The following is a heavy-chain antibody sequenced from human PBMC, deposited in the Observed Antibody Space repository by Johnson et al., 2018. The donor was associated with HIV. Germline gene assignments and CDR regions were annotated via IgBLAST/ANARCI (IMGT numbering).Heavy chain of an antibody. V-gene: IGHV3-23*04. J-gene: IGHJ3*02. Sequence: VQLVESGGGLVQPGGSLRLSCAASGFTSSSYAMSWVRQASGKGLEWVSAISGSGGSTGYADSVKGRFTISRDNAKNSLYLQMNSLRAEDTALYYCARWNWGSAAFDIWGQGTMVTVSS. CDR2: ISGSGGST. CDR3: ARWNWGSAAFDI. CDR1: GFTSSSYA. D-gene: IGHD7-27*01.